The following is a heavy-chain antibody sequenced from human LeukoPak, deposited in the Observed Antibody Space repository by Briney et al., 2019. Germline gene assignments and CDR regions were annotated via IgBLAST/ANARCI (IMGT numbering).Heavy chain of an antibody. Sequence: ASVKVSCKASGGTFSSYAISWVRQAPGQGLEWMGGIIPIFGTANYAQKFQGRVTITADESTSTAYMELSSLRSEDTAVYYCARSYSSGRAYYYYYMDVWGKGTTVTVSS. J-gene: IGHJ6*03. D-gene: IGHD6-19*01. CDR1: GGTFSSYA. CDR2: IIPIFGTA. CDR3: ARSYSSGRAYYYYYMDV. V-gene: IGHV1-69*13.